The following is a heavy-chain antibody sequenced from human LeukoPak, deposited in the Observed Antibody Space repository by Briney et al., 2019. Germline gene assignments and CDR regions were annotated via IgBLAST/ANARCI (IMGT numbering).Heavy chain of an antibody. CDR1: GFTVSSNS. V-gene: IGHV3-53*01. CDR2: IYSDNT. Sequence: GGSLRLSCTVSGFTVSSNSMSWVRQAPGKGLEWVSFIYSDNTHYSDSVKGRFTISRDNSKNTLYLQMNNLRAEDTAVHYCAKGASYYGSGSYYNEPFDYWGQGTLVTVSS. J-gene: IGHJ4*02. CDR3: AKGASYYGSGSYYNEPFDY. D-gene: IGHD3-10*01.